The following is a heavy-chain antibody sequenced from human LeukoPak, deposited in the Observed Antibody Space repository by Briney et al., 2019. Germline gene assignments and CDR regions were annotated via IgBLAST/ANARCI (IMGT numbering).Heavy chain of an antibody. D-gene: IGHD3-22*01. CDR1: GYSFTNYW. V-gene: IGHV5-51*01. J-gene: IGHJ4*02. Sequence: GESLKISCKGSGYSFTNYWIGWVRQMPGKGLEWMGIIYPGDSDTRYSPSFQGQVTISVDKSISTAYVQWSSLKASDTAMYYCARLNLVVAIDYWGQGTLVTVSS. CDR2: IYPGDSDT. CDR3: ARLNLVVAIDY.